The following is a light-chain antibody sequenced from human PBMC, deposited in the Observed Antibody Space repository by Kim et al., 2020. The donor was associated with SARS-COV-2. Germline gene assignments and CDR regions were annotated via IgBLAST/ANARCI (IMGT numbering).Light chain of an antibody. CDR3: QTWGTGIRV. Sequence: QPVLTQSPSASASLGASVKLTCTLSSGHSSYAIAWHQQQPEKGPRYLMNLTSDGSHNKGDGIPDRFSGSSSGAERYLTISSLQSQDEADYYCQTWGTGIRVFGGGTQLTVL. J-gene: IGLJ3*02. CDR2: LTSDGSH. V-gene: IGLV4-69*01. CDR1: SGHSSYA.